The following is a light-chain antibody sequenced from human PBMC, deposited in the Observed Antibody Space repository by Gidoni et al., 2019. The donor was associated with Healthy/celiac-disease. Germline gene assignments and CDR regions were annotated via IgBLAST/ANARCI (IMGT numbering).Light chain of an antibody. CDR3: QQYNNWPLT. Sequence: EILMTQSPATLSVSPGERDTLSCRASPSVSSNLSWYQHKPGHAPTLLIYGASTRATGIPARFSGSGSGTEFTLTISSLQSEDFAVYYCQQYNNWPLTFGGGTKVEIK. J-gene: IGKJ4*01. CDR2: GAS. V-gene: IGKV3-15*01. CDR1: PSVSSN.